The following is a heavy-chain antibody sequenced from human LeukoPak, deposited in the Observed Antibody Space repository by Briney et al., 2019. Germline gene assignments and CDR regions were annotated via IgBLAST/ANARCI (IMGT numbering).Heavy chain of an antibody. D-gene: IGHD5-12*01. CDR2: IYHSGST. J-gene: IGHJ2*01. CDR3: ARRAYDWYFDL. CDR1: GGSISSGGYY. Sequence: SETLSLTCTVSGGSISSGGYYWSWIRQPPGKGLEWIGYIYHSGSTYYNPSLKSRVTISVDRSKNQFSLKLSSVTAADTAVYYCARRAYDWYFDLWGRGTLVTVSS. V-gene: IGHV4-30-2*01.